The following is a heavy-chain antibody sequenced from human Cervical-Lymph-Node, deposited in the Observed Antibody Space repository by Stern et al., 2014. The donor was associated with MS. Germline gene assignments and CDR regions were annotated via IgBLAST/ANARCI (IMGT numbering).Heavy chain of an antibody. CDR3: ASGTGSKRPTGNY. D-gene: IGHD3/OR15-3a*01. Sequence: QEQLVQSGAEVKKPGASVKVSCKASGDSFTSHYMHWVRQAPGQGLEWVGMINPSGDSASYAQKLQGRVTMTRDTSTSTVYMELSSLRSEDTAVYYCASGTGSKRPTGNYWGQGTLVTVSS. CDR2: INPSGDSA. CDR1: GDSFTSHY. J-gene: IGHJ4*02. V-gene: IGHV1-46*01.